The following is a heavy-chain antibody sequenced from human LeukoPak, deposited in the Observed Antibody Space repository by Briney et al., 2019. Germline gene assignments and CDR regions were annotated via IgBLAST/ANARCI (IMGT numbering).Heavy chain of an antibody. D-gene: IGHD3-22*01. Sequence: TLSLTCTASGGSISSGSYHWSWIRPPAGKGLVGIGRIYTSGSTNYNPSLKSRVTISVDTSKNQFSLKLSSVTAADTAVYYCARERDYYDSSGYVGWGQGTLVTVSS. CDR2: IYTSGST. CDR1: GGSISSGSYH. CDR3: ARERDYYDSSGYVG. V-gene: IGHV4-61*02. J-gene: IGHJ4*02.